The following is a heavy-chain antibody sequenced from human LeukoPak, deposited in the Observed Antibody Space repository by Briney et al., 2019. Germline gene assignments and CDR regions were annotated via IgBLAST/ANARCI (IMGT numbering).Heavy chain of an antibody. V-gene: IGHV1-18*01. CDR1: GYTFSSYG. CDR2: ISVINNGNA. J-gene: IGHJ3*02. Sequence: GASVTVSCTASGYTFSSYGINWVRQAPGQGLEWMGWISVINNGNARYAQKFQGRLTMTTDTSTTTAYMELRSLRSDDTAVYYCSREFPFCGADCFSGVFDIWGQGTMVTVS. D-gene: IGHD2-21*02. CDR3: SREFPFCGADCFSGVFDI.